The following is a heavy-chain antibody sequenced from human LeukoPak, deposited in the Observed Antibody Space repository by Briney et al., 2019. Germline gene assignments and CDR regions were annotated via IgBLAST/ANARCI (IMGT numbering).Heavy chain of an antibody. Sequence: HTAGSLRLSCAASGFTFSSYWMHWVRQAPGKGLVWVSRINSDGSSTSYADSVKGRFTISRDNARNTLYLQMNSLRAEDTAMYYCAPTTSRPIDYWGQGTLVTVSS. CDR2: INSDGSST. V-gene: IGHV3-74*01. J-gene: IGHJ4*02. CDR1: GFTFSSYW. CDR3: APTTSRPIDY. D-gene: IGHD1-1*01.